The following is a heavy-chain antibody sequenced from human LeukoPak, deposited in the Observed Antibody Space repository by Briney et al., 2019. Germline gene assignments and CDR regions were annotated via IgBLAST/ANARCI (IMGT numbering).Heavy chain of an antibody. V-gene: IGHV4-59*01. CDR3: ARVGPYYDILTGYYRKDAFDI. CDR2: IYYSEST. CDR1: GGSISSYY. D-gene: IGHD3-9*01. Sequence: SETLSLTCTVSGGSISSYYWSWIRQPPGKGLEWIGYIYYSESTNYNPSLKSRVTISVDTSKNQFSLKLSSVTAADTAVYYCARVGPYYDILTGYYRKDAFDIWGQGTMVTVSS. J-gene: IGHJ3*02.